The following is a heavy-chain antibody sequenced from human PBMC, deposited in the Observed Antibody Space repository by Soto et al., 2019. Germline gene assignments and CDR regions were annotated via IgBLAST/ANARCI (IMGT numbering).Heavy chain of an antibody. V-gene: IGHV1-18*01. Sequence: QVPLVQSGAEVKKPGASVKVSCKASGYTFTSYGISWVRQAPGQGLEWMGWISAYNGNTNYAQKLQGRVTMTTDTSTSTDYMELRSLRSDDTAVYYCARDYYYDILTGYYSPPLYWGQGTLVTVSS. CDR1: GYTFTSYG. D-gene: IGHD3-9*01. CDR3: ARDYYYDILTGYYSPPLY. CDR2: ISAYNGNT. J-gene: IGHJ4*02.